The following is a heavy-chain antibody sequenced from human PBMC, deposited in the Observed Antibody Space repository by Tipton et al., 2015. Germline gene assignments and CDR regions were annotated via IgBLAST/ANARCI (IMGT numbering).Heavy chain of an antibody. D-gene: IGHD1-26*01. V-gene: IGHV3-21*01. CDR1: GFSFSTYV. CDR3: AKDFHKMTGSIDY. CDR2: IASSYI. Sequence: SLRLSCAASGFSFSTYVMSWIRQAPGKGLEWVSSIASSYIYYADAVKGRFTISRDNGKDSLYLQMSSLRAEDTAVYYCAKDFHKMTGSIDYWGQGTLLTVSS. J-gene: IGHJ4*02.